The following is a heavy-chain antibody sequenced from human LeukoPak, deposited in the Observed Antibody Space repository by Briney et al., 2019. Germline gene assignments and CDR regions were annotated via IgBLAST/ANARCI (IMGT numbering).Heavy chain of an antibody. D-gene: IGHD2-15*01. Sequence: GASVKVSCKASGYTFTSYDINWVRQAAGQGLECMGWMNPNSGNTGYAQKFQGRVTMTRNTSISTAYMELSSLRSEDTAVYYCAVAATPNYYYYYYMDVWGKGTTVTVSS. CDR2: MNPNSGNT. CDR1: GYTFTSYD. J-gene: IGHJ6*03. V-gene: IGHV1-8*01. CDR3: AVAATPNYYYYYYMDV.